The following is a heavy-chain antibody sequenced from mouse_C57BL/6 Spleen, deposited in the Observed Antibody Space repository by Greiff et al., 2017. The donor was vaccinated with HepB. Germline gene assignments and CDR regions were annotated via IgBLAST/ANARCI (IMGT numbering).Heavy chain of an antibody. CDR2: IHPNSGST. CDR1: GYTFTSYW. D-gene: IGHD2-4*01. V-gene: IGHV1-64*01. CDR3: ARDRGYDYEWDAMDY. J-gene: IGHJ4*01. Sequence: VQLQQPGAELVKPGASVKLSCKASGYTFTSYWMHWVKQRPGQGLEWIGMIHPNSGSTNYNEKFKSKATLTVDKSSSTAYMQLSSLTSEDSAVYYCARDRGYDYEWDAMDYWGQGTSVTVSS.